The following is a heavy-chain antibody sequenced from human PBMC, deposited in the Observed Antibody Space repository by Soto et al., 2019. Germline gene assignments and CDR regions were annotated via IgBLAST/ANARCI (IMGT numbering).Heavy chain of an antibody. J-gene: IGHJ4*02. D-gene: IGHD3-9*01. Sequence: EVQLVESGGGLVKPGGSLSLSCAASGFTFISYSMNWVRQSPGKGLEWVSSISSTGTNIYYADSVKGRFTISRDNAKNSLYLQMSSLRAEDTAVYYCATRYSGNFDYWGQGTLVTVSS. CDR2: ISSTGTNI. CDR3: ATRYSGNFDY. CDR1: GFTFISYS. V-gene: IGHV3-21*01.